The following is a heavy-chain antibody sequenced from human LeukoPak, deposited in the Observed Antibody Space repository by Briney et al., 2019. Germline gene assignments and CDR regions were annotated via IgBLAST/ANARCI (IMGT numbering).Heavy chain of an antibody. D-gene: IGHD5-18*01. CDR1: GYTFTSYG. CDR2: ISAYNGNT. Sequence: ASVKVSCKASGYTFTSYGISWVRQAPGQGLEWMGWISAYNGNTNYAQKLQGRVTMTTDTSTSTAYMELRSLRSDDTAVYYCARDGWTWIQSRWGLDPWGQGSLVTVS. J-gene: IGHJ5*02. V-gene: IGHV1-18*01. CDR3: ARDGWTWIQSRWGLDP.